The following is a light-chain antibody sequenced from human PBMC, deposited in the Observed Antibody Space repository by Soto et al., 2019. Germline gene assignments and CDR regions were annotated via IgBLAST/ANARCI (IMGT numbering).Light chain of an antibody. Sequence: QSVLTQPPSVSGAPGQRVTISCTETNSNIGADYGVQWYQQFPGTAPKLLIYGNNNRPSGVSDRFSGSKSATSASLAITGLQPGDEADYYCQSYDSNLVGLVFGAGTKLTVL. CDR2: GNN. V-gene: IGLV1-40*01. CDR3: QSYDSNLVGLV. CDR1: NSNIGADYG. J-gene: IGLJ3*02.